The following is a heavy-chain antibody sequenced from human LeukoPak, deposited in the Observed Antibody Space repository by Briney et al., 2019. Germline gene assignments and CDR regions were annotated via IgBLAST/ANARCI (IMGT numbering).Heavy chain of an antibody. Sequence: GRSLRLSCAASGFTFSSYGMHWVRQAPGKGLEGVAVISYDGSNKYYADSVKGRFTISRDNSKNTLYLQMNSLRAEDTAVYYCATYCSSTSCLDYWGQGTLVTVSS. CDR1: GFTFSSYG. J-gene: IGHJ4*02. V-gene: IGHV3-30*03. CDR2: ISYDGSNK. CDR3: ATYCSSTSCLDY. D-gene: IGHD2-2*01.